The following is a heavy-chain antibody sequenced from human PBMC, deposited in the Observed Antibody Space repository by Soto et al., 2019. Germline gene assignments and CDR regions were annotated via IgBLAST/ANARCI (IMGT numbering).Heavy chain of an antibody. D-gene: IGHD2-15*01. Sequence: GGSLRLSCAASGFTFSSYWMHWVRQAPGKGLVWVSRINSDGSSTSYADSVKGRFTISRDNAKNTLYLQMNSLRAEDTAVYYCARGRDNYYYYYGMDVWGQGTTVTVSS. J-gene: IGHJ6*02. V-gene: IGHV3-74*01. CDR2: INSDGSST. CDR1: GFTFSSYW. CDR3: ARGRDNYYYYYGMDV.